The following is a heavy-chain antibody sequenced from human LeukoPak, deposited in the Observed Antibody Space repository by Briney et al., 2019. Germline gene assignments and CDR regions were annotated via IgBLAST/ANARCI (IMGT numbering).Heavy chain of an antibody. CDR1: GFSFSTSW. J-gene: IGHJ5*02. CDR2: MRQDGSVK. D-gene: IGHD3-10*01. CDR3: ARDRGSGFDP. V-gene: IGHV3-7*01. Sequence: GGSLRLSCEGSGFSFSTSWMTWVRQAPGKGLEWVANMRQDGSVKNYVDSVKGRFTISRDNAKNSLYLQMNSLRLDDTAVYYCARDRGSGFDPWGQGTLVSVYS.